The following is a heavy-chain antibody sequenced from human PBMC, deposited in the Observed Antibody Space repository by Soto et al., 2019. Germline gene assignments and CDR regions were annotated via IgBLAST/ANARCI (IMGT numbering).Heavy chain of an antibody. Sequence: PGESLKISCKGSGYSFTSYWIGWVRQMPGKGLEWMGIIYPGDSDTRYSPSFQGQVTISADKSISTAYMELSSLRSEDTAVYYCAVGVEQQLVTFDYWGQGTLVTVSS. V-gene: IGHV5-51*01. D-gene: IGHD6-13*01. CDR1: GYSFTSYW. J-gene: IGHJ4*02. CDR3: AVGVEQQLVTFDY. CDR2: IYPGDSDT.